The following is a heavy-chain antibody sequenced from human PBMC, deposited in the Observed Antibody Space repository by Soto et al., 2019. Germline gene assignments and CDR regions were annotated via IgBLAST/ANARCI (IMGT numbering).Heavy chain of an antibody. Sequence: QVQLVESGGGVVQPGRSLRLSCAASGFTFSSYAMHWVRQAPGKGLEWVAVISYDGSNKYYADSVKGRFTISRDNSKNTLYLQMNSLRAEDTAVYYCARGPSFYGDSRDWYFDLWGRGTLVTVSS. V-gene: IGHV3-30-3*01. J-gene: IGHJ2*01. CDR3: ARGPSFYGDSRDWYFDL. D-gene: IGHD4-17*01. CDR2: ISYDGSNK. CDR1: GFTFSSYA.